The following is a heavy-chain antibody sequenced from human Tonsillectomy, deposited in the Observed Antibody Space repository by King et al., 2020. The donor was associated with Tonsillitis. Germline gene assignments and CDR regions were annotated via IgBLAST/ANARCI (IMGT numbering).Heavy chain of an antibody. CDR1: GGSISSSSYY. CDR3: ARQGGSYRGPFQQ. V-gene: IGHV4-39*01. CDR2: IYYSGST. D-gene: IGHD1-26*01. J-gene: IGHJ1*01. Sequence: LQLQESGPGLVKPSETLSLTCTVSGGSISSSSYYWGWIRQPPGKGLEWIGSIYYSGSTYYNPSLKSRVTISVDTSKNKFSLKLTSVTAADTAVYYCARQGGSYRGPFQQWGQGTLVTVSS.